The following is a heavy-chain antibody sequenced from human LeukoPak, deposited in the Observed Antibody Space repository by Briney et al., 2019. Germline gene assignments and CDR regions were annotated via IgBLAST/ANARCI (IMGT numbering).Heavy chain of an antibody. V-gene: IGHV1-2*02. CDR1: GYTFTGYY. J-gene: IGHJ4*02. D-gene: IGHD3-22*01. Sequence: ASVKVSCTASGYTFTGYYMHWVRQAPGQGLEWMGWINPNSGGINYAQKFQGRVTMTRDTSISTAYMELSRLRSDDTAVYYCARARPGGIVVVIWGQGTLVTVSS. CDR2: INPNSGGI. CDR3: ARARPGGIVVVI.